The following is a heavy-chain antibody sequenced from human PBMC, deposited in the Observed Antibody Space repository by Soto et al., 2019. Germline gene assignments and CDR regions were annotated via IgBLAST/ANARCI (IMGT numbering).Heavy chain of an antibody. V-gene: IGHV1-18*01. CDR3: ARDWEQLELRAVPTLTQLDY. CDR2: ISAYNGNT. Sequence: GASVKVSCKASGYTFTSYGISWVRQAPGQGLERMGWISAYNGNTNYAQKHQGRVTMTTDTSTSTAYMELRSLRSDDTAVYYCARDWEQLELRAVPTLTQLDYWGQGTLVTVSS. J-gene: IGHJ4*02. CDR1: GYTFTSYG. D-gene: IGHD1-7*01.